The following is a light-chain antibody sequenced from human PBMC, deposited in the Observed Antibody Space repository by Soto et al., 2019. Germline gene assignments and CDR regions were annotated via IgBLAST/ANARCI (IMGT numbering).Light chain of an antibody. Sequence: QSALAQPASVSGSPGQSVTISCTGTSSDIGAYKYVSWYQHHPGKSPRLLIYEVSNRPSGVSNRFSASKSGNTASLTISGLQAEDEADHYCCSYRSSSTLVFGGGTKVTVL. CDR2: EVS. V-gene: IGLV2-14*01. CDR1: SSDIGAYKY. CDR3: CSYRSSSTLV. J-gene: IGLJ2*01.